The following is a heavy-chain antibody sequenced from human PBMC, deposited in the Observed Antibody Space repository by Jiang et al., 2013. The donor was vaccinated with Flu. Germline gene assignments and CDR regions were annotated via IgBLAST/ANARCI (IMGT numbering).Heavy chain of an antibody. Sequence: GSGLVKPSETLSLTCTVSDGSISSRTYYWGWIRQPPGKGLEWIGTIYYSGYTYYTPSLKSRVTISVDRSMNQFSLQLSSVTAADTAVYYCARLHYGLQSLFDYWGQGTLVTVSS. CDR2: IYYSGYT. V-gene: IGHV4-39*01. J-gene: IGHJ4*02. D-gene: IGHD3-10*01. CDR1: DGSISSRTYY. CDR3: ARLHYGLQSLFDY.